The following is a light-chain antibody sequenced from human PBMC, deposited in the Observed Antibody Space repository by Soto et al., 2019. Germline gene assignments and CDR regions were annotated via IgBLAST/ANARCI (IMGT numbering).Light chain of an antibody. J-gene: IGLJ2*01. V-gene: IGLV1-47*02. Sequence: QSVLTQPPSASATPGQGVTVSCSGSASNIGTFYVSWYQHLPGTAPKLLIYADNQRPSGVPDRFSGSKSGTSASLAISGLRSGDEADYYCTSWDDNRSAVVFGGGTKLTVL. CDR3: TSWDDNRSAVV. CDR2: ADN. CDR1: ASNIGTFY.